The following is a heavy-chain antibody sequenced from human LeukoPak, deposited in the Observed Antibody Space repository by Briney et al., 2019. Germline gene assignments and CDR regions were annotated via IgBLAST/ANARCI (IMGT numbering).Heavy chain of an antibody. V-gene: IGHV4-39*07. J-gene: IGHJ5*02. CDR1: GGSISSSSYY. D-gene: IGHD4-17*01. CDR2: MYSSGST. CDR3: ARGGRDYGDYGGLNWFDP. Sequence: SETLSLTCTVSGGSISSSSYYWGWIRQPPGKGLEWIGSMYSSGSTYYNPSLKSRVTISVDTSKNQFSLKLSSVTAADTAVYYCARGGRDYGDYGGLNWFDPWGQGTLVTVSS.